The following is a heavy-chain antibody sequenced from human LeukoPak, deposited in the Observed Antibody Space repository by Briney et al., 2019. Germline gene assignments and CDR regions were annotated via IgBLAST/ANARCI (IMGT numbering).Heavy chain of an antibody. D-gene: IGHD5-18*01. CDR2: TSHSGTT. CDR1: DYSISSGYF. J-gene: IGHJ4*02. V-gene: IGHV4-38-2*01. Sequence: PSETLSLTCVASDYSISSGYFWGWIRRPPGKGLEWIGSTSHSGTTYYNPSLKSRVTISVDTSKNQFSLKLSSVTAADTAVYYCARVQGGYFIQLWPNFDYWGQGTLVTVSS. CDR3: ARVQGGYFIQLWPNFDY.